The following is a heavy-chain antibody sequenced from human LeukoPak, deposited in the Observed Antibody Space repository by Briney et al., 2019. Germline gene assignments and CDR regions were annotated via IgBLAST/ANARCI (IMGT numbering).Heavy chain of an antibody. Sequence: SQTLSLTCAISGDSVSSNSAAWNWIRQSPSRGLEWLGGTYYRSKLYNDYAVSVKSRITINPDTSKNQFSLQLNSVTPEDTAVYYCARDLLRYYGSGSYYTSNWFDPWGQGTLVTVSS. J-gene: IGHJ5*02. CDR1: GDSVSSNSAA. V-gene: IGHV6-1*01. D-gene: IGHD3-10*01. CDR2: TYYRSKLYN. CDR3: ARDLLRYYGSGSYYTSNWFDP.